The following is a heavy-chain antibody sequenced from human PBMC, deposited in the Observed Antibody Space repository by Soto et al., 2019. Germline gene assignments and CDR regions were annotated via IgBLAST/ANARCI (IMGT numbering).Heavy chain of an antibody. CDR2: FDPEDGET. D-gene: IGHD2-15*01. CDR1: GYTLTELS. Sequence: ASVKVSCKVSGYTLTELSMHWVRQAPGKGLEWMGGFDPEDGETIYAQKFQGRVTMTEDTSTDAAYMELSSLRSEDTAVYYCATTAICSGGSCYPGTLDWFDPWGQGTLVTVSS. CDR3: ATTAICSGGSCYPGTLDWFDP. J-gene: IGHJ5*02. V-gene: IGHV1-24*01.